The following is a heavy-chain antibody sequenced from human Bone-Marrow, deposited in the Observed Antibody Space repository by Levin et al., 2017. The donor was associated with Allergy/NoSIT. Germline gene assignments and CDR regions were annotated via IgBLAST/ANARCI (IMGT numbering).Heavy chain of an antibody. CDR3: AKARGARYSKYYGMDV. Sequence: TGGSLRLSCPASGFSFSNYGIHWVRQAPGKGPEWVAVISYDGTKNHYADSVKGRFTISRDNSRTTVFLQMNSLRPDDTGVYYCAKARGARYSKYYGMDVWGQGTPVIVSS. D-gene: IGHD2-21*01. CDR2: ISYDGTKN. J-gene: IGHJ6*02. CDR1: GFSFSNYG. V-gene: IGHV3-30*18.